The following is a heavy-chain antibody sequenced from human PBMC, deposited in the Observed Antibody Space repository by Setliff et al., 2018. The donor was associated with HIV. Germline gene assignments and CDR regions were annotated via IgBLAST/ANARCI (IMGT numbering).Heavy chain of an antibody. V-gene: IGHV4-39*01. J-gene: IGHJ6*03. Sequence: SETLSLTCSVSGDSISSGPYYWAWIRQPPGKGLEWIRSMSYSGSTIYNSSLKTRVTISVDTSKNQFSQKLTSVTAADTAVYYCARLRVVTIFGVAGRYYHYYMDVWGKGTTVTVSS. D-gene: IGHD3-3*01. CDR1: GDSISSGPYY. CDR2: MSYSGST. CDR3: ARLRVVTIFGVAGRYYHYYMDV.